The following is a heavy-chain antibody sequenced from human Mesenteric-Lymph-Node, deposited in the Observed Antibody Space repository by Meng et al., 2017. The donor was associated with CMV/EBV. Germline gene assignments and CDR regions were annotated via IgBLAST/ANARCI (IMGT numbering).Heavy chain of an antibody. D-gene: IGHD2-2*01. CDR3: AVIPAANYYYNMDV. V-gene: IGHV3-23*01. CDR2: ISNSGTST. CDR1: GFTFSTYE. Sequence: GESLKISCAASGFTFSTYEMKWVRQAPGKGLEWVSGISNSGTSTYYADSVKGRFTISRDNAKNTLYLQMNSLRAEDTAVFYCAVIPAANYYYNMDVWGQGTTVTVSS. J-gene: IGHJ6*02.